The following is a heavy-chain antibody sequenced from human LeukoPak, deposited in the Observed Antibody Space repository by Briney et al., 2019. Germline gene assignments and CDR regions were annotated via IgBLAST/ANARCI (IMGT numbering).Heavy chain of an antibody. CDR3: TKGTIWLPFDY. D-gene: IGHD5-18*01. V-gene: IGHV3-66*01. Sequence: GGSLRLSCAASGFTVSSNYMSWVRQASGKGLEWVSTIYNGGSTRYADSVKGRFTISRDNSKNTLYLQMNSLRAEDTAVYYCTKGTIWLPFDYWGQGTLVTVSS. CDR2: IYNGGST. CDR1: GFTVSSNY. J-gene: IGHJ4*02.